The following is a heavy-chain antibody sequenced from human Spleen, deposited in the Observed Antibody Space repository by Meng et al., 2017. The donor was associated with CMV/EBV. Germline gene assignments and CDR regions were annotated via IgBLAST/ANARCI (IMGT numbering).Heavy chain of an antibody. D-gene: IGHD1-26*01. CDR2: IKQDGGER. CDR3: ARGGWEGNKNAFDI. Sequence: GESLKISCEASGFSFSSYWMTWVRQVPGKGLEWVASIKQDGGERHFVDSVKGRFTISRDNAKNSLSLQMNSLRGEDTAVYYCARGGWEGNKNAFDIWGQGTMVTVSS. V-gene: IGHV3-7*02. J-gene: IGHJ3*02. CDR1: GFSFSSYW.